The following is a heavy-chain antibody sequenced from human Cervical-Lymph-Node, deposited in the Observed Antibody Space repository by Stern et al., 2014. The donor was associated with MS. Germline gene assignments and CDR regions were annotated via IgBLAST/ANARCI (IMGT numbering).Heavy chain of an antibody. J-gene: IGHJ3*02. D-gene: IGHD4-17*01. CDR2: ISYSGTT. Sequence: QVQLQESGPGLVKPSETLSLTCTVSGGSIRTYYWSWIRQPPGKGLEWIGYISYSGTTNYNPSLKSRVTISVDTSKSQFSLRLSSVTAADTAVYYCARMGTTVTTDAFDIWGQGTMVTVS. CDR3: ARMGTTVTTDAFDI. V-gene: IGHV4-59*01. CDR1: GGSIRTYY.